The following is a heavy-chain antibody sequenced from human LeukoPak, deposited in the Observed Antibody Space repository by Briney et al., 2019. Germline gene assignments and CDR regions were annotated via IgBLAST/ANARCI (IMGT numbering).Heavy chain of an antibody. Sequence: GGSLRLSCAASGFTFSTYAMSWVRQAPGKGLEWVSAISDSGAETYYADSVKGRFTISRDNSKNTVHLQMNSLRADDTAVYYCAKGRDKYPDNWFDPWGQGTLVTVSS. J-gene: IGHJ5*02. CDR3: AKGRDKYPDNWFDP. CDR1: GFTFSTYA. V-gene: IGHV3-23*01. CDR2: ISDSGAET. D-gene: IGHD2-2*01.